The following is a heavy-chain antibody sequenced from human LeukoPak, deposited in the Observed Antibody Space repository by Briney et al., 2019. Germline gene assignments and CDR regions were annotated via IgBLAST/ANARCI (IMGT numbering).Heavy chain of an antibody. V-gene: IGHV4-59*08. J-gene: IGHJ4*02. Sequence: SETLSLTYTASGGSISSYYWSWIRQPPGKGLEWIGYIYYSGSTNYNPSLKSRVTISVDTSKNQFSLKLSSVTAADTAVYYCARAAAAGFDYWGQGTLVTVSS. CDR3: ARAAAAGFDY. D-gene: IGHD6-13*01. CDR1: GGSISSYY. CDR2: IYYSGST.